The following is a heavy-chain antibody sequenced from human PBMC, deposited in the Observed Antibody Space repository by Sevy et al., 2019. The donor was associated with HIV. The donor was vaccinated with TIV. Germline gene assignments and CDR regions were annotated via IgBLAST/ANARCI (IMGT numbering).Heavy chain of an antibody. CDR1: GFTFSDHY. D-gene: IGHD6-13*01. J-gene: IGHJ4*02. CDR2: IRNKADSYTT. V-gene: IGHV3-72*01. CDR3: ATHAGIAAAGRVFDY. Sequence: GGSLRLSCAASGFTFSDHYMEWVRQAPGKGLEWVGRIRNKADSYTTEYAAYVKGRFTIARDDSKQSLHLLMNSLKTEDTAVYYCATHAGIAAAGRVFDYWGQGTLVTVSS.